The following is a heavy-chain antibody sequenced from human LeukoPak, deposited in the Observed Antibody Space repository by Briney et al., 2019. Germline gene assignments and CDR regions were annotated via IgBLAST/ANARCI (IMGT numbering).Heavy chain of an antibody. CDR3: ARDREWLATFDY. CDR1: GFTFSSYW. Sequence: GGYLRLSCAASGFTFSSYWMHWVRQAPGKGLVWVSRINSDGSSTSYADSVKGRFTTSRDNAKNTLYLQMNSLRAEDTAVYYCARDREWLATFDYWGQGTLVTVSS. D-gene: IGHD6-19*01. CDR2: INSDGSST. J-gene: IGHJ4*02. V-gene: IGHV3-74*01.